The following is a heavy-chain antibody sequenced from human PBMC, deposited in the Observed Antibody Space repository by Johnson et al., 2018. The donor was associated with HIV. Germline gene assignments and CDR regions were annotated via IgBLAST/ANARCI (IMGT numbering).Heavy chain of an antibody. D-gene: IGHD7-27*01. CDR2: IYSDGSDT. CDR3: ARQLGSDAFDI. CDR1: GFTFSSYA. V-gene: IGHV3-NL1*01. Sequence: QVQLVESGGGVVLPGGSLRLSCAASGFTFSSYAMHWVRQAPGKGLVWVARIYSDGSDTAYADSVKGRFTISRDNAKKTLYLQMNSLRAEDTAVYYCARQLGSDAFDIWGQGTMVTVSS. J-gene: IGHJ3*02.